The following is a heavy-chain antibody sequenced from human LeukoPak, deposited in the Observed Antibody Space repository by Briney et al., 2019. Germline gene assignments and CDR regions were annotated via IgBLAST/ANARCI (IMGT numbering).Heavy chain of an antibody. V-gene: IGHV3-30*18. Sequence: GGSLRLSCAASGFTFSSCGMHWVRQAPGKGLEWVALISYDGSNKYYADSVKGRISISRDISKNTLYLQMNSLRAEDTAVYYCAKNGVLPNLYYFDYWGQGTLVTVSS. CDR3: AKNGVLPNLYYFDY. CDR2: ISYDGSNK. CDR1: GFTFSSCG. J-gene: IGHJ4*02. D-gene: IGHD1-14*01.